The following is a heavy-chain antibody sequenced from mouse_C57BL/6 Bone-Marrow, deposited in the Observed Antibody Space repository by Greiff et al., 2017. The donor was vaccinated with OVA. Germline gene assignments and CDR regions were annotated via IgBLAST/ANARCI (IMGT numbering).Heavy chain of an antibody. V-gene: IGHV14-4*01. D-gene: IGHD1-1*01. CDR3: TTPITTVVDGYWYFDV. J-gene: IGHJ1*03. CDR1: GFNIKDDY. CDR2: IDPENGDT. Sequence: EVQLQQSGAELVRPGASVKLSCTASGFNIKDDYMHWVKQRPEQGLEWIGWIDPENGDTEYASKFQGKATITADTSSSTAYLQLSSLTSEDTAVYYCTTPITTVVDGYWYFDVWGTGTTVTVSS.